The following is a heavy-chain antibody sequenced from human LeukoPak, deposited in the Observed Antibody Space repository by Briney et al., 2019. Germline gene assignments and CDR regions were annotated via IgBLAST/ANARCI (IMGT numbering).Heavy chain of an antibody. J-gene: IGHJ4*02. Sequence: GGSRRFSCAASGFTFSNYRMSWVRQAPGKGLEGVVYIKEDGREKYYVDSGKGRSNISSDNAKNSLYLQMNSLRAEDTAVYYCARERPYYYDRSGYYGGSYVDYWGQGTLVTVSS. CDR2: IKEDGREK. V-gene: IGHV3-7*01. CDR1: GFTFSNYR. D-gene: IGHD3-22*01. CDR3: ARERPYYYDRSGYYGGSYVDY.